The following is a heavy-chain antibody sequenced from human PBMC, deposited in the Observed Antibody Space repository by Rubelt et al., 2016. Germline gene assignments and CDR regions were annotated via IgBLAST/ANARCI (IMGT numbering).Heavy chain of an antibody. V-gene: IGHV1-18*01. J-gene: IGHJ4*02. Sequence: QVQLVQSGAEVKKPGASVKVSCKASGYTFTSYGISWVRQAPGQGLEWMGWISAYNDNTNYAQKLKGSGTLTTDTSTRPAYMGLRSLRSDDTAVYYCARDVGGNSVLYYFDYWGQGTLVTVSS. CDR2: ISAYNDNT. D-gene: IGHD4-23*01. CDR3: ARDVGGNSVLYYFDY. CDR1: GYTFTSYG.